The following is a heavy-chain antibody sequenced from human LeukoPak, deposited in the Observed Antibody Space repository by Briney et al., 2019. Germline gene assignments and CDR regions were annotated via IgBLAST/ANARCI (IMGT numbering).Heavy chain of an antibody. V-gene: IGHV4-34*01. CDR1: GGSFSGYY. J-gene: IGHJ6*03. Sequence: PSETLSLTCAVYGGSFSGYYWSWIRQPPGKGLEWIGEINHSGSTNYNPSLKSRVTISVDTSKNQFSLKLSSVTAAYTAVYYCSRAYSGSSFPYYYYYYMDVWGKGTTVTVSS. D-gene: IGHD1-26*01. CDR2: INHSGST. CDR3: SRAYSGSSFPYYYYYYMDV.